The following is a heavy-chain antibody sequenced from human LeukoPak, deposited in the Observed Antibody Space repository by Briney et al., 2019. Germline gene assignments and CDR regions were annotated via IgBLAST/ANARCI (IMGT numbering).Heavy chain of an antibody. D-gene: IGHD5-12*01. CDR1: GGSISSSN. Sequence: PSGTLSLTCAVSGGSISSSNWWSWVRQPPGKGLEWVSAISGSGGSTYYADSVKGRFTISRDNSKNTLYLQMNSLRAEDTAVYYCAKDASGYSGYGREYWGQGTLVTVSS. V-gene: IGHV3-23*01. CDR2: ISGSGGST. CDR3: AKDASGYSGYGREY. J-gene: IGHJ4*02.